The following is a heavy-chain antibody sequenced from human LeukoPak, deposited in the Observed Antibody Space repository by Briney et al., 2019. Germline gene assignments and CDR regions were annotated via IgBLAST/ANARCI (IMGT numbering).Heavy chain of an antibody. V-gene: IGHV3-30*04. CDR1: GFSFSGYA. J-gene: IGHJ4*02. CDR2: ISYNGGRR. CDR3: ARQESRNYQYEGLDY. Sequence: GGSLRLSCAASGFSFSGYAIHWVRQAPGKGLEWVALISYNGGRRDYADSVKGRFTIDRDNSKNTVYLQMNSLRPDDTGIYSCARQESRNYQYEGLDYWGQGNLVTVSS. D-gene: IGHD3-16*01.